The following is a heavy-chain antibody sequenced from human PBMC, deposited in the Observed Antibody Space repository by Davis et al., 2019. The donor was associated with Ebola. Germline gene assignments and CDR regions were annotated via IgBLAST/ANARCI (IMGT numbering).Heavy chain of an antibody. CDR3: ARGGNYDFWSGYYKRDWFDP. V-gene: IGHV1-18*01. J-gene: IGHJ5*02. Sequence: ASVKVSCKASGYTFTSYGISWVRQAPGQGLEWMGWISAYNGNTNYAQKLQGRVTMTTDTSTSTAYMELRSLRSDDTAVYYCARGGNYDFWSGYYKRDWFDPWGQGTLVTVSS. D-gene: IGHD3-3*01. CDR2: ISAYNGNT. CDR1: GYTFTSYG.